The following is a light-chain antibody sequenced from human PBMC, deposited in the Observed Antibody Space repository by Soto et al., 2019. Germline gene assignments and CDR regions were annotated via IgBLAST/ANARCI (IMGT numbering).Light chain of an antibody. J-gene: IGKJ5*01. Sequence: IVLTQSPATLYLSPGERATLSCSASQSVSSYLAWYQQKPGQAPRLLIYDASNRATGIPARFSGSGSGTDFTLTTSSLEPEDFAVYYCQQRSNWPLITFGQGTRLEIK. V-gene: IGKV3-11*01. CDR1: QSVSSY. CDR2: DAS. CDR3: QQRSNWPLIT.